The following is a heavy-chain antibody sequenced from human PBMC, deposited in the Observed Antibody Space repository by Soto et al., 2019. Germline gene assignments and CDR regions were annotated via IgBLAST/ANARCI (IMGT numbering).Heavy chain of an antibody. D-gene: IGHD1-1*01. CDR3: AKSVYNWNDGFFDY. J-gene: IGHJ4*02. V-gene: IGHV3-30*18. CDR2: ISYDEINK. CDR1: GFTFSSYG. Sequence: QVQLVESGGGVVQPGRSLRLSCAASGFTFSSYGMHWVRQAPGKGLEWVAIISYDEINKYYADSVKSRFTISRDNSKNTLYLQMNSLRAEDTAVYYCAKSVYNWNDGFFDYWGQGTLVTVSS.